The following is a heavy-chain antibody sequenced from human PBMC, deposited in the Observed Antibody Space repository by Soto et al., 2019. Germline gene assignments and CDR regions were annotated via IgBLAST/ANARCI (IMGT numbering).Heavy chain of an antibody. J-gene: IGHJ2*01. CDR2: IWYDGSNK. Sequence: QVQLVESGGGVVQPGRSLRLSCAASGSTFSDYGMHWVRQAQGKGLEWVAFIWYDGSNKYYADSVKGRFTISRDNSKNTLYLQMNSLRAEDTAIYYCARGICGGDCYSGKWYFDLWGRGTLVTVSS. CDR1: GSTFSDYG. CDR3: ARGICGGDCYSGKWYFDL. D-gene: IGHD2-21*02. V-gene: IGHV3-33*01.